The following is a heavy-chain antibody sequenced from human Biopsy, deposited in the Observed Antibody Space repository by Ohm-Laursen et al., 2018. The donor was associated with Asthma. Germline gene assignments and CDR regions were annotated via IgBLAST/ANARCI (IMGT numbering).Heavy chain of an antibody. CDR1: GFTFGDYW. Sequence: SLRLSCAASGFTFGDYWMSWVRQVPGKGLEWVAVVSYDGGVVHYADSIKGRFTISRDNAKSTLYLQMNRLRTDDTAVYFCAKRRGYSDLTDFDHWGQGTLVTVSS. J-gene: IGHJ4*02. D-gene: IGHD3-3*01. CDR2: VSYDGGVV. V-gene: IGHV3-30*18. CDR3: AKRRGYSDLTDFDH.